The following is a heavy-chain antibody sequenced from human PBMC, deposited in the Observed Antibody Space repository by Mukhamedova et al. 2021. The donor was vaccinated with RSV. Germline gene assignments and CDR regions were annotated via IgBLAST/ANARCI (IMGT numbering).Heavy chain of an antibody. D-gene: IGHD1-26*01. Sequence: YYADSVRGRFTISRDNSNNMLYLQMYGLTAEDAAVYYCARDLLGAQDYWGQGALVTVSS. CDR3: ARDLLGAQDY. V-gene: IGHV3-23*01. J-gene: IGHJ4*02.